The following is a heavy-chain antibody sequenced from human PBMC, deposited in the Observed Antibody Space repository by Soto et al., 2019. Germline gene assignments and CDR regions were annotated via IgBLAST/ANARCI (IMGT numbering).Heavy chain of an antibody. CDR1: GFTFGTYS. CDR3: ARLYYDYV. Sequence: SCAGSGFTFGTYSMNWVRQAAGKGLEWIAYISYDSDTIQYADSVKGRFTISRDNAKNSLYLQMNSLRDEDTAVYYCARLYYDYVWGQGTTVTVSS. D-gene: IGHD3-3*01. V-gene: IGHV3-48*02. J-gene: IGHJ6*02. CDR2: ISYDSDTI.